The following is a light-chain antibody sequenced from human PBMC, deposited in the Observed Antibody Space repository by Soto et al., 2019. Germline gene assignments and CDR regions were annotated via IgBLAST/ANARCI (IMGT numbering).Light chain of an antibody. CDR1: SSDIGTYKY. CDR3: SSYAGASFV. Sequence: QSALTQPPSASGSPGQPVTISCTGTSSDIGTYKYVSWYQHHPGKAPKLIIYEVNKRPSGVPDRFSGSKSGNRASLTVSGLQADDEADYYCSSYAGASFVFGGGTKLTVL. CDR2: EVN. J-gene: IGLJ2*01. V-gene: IGLV2-8*01.